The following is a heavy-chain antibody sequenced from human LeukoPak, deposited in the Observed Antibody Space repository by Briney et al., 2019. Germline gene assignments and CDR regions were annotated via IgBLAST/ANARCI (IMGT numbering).Heavy chain of an antibody. CDR2: INHSGST. J-gene: IGHJ4*02. V-gene: IGHV4-34*01. CDR3: ASIRGETALDY. D-gene: IGHD3-10*01. Sequence: SETLSLTCAVYGGSFSGYYWSWIRQPPGKGLEWIGEINHSGSTNYNPSLKSRVTISVDTSKNQFSLKLSCVTAADTAVYYCASIRGETALDYWGQGTLVTVSS. CDR1: GGSFSGYY.